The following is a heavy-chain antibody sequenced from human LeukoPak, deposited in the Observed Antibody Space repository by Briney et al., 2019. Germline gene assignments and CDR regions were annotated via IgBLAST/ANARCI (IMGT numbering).Heavy chain of an antibody. D-gene: IGHD5-12*01. Sequence: GGSPRLSCTASGFTFRSYEMNWVRQAPGKGLEWIAYISSFIGSTTYYADSVRGRFTISRDNAKNSVYLQMNSLRAEDTAVYYCARGDRSGGPYGMDVWGQGTTVTVSS. V-gene: IGHV3-48*03. CDR1: GFTFRSYE. CDR2: ISSFIGSTT. CDR3: ARGDRSGGPYGMDV. J-gene: IGHJ6*02.